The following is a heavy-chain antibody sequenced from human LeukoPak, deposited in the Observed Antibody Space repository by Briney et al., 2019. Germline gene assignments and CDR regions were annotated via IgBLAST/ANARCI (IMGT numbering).Heavy chain of an antibody. Sequence: PGGSLRLSCAASGFTFSNAWMSWVRQAPGKGLEWVGRIKSKTDGGTTDYAAPVKGRFTISRDDSKNTLYLQMNSLKTEDTAVYYCTTDDYYVRAFDIWGQGTMVTVSS. D-gene: IGHD3-10*02. V-gene: IGHV3-15*01. CDR1: GFTFSNAW. CDR3: TTDDYYVRAFDI. J-gene: IGHJ3*02. CDR2: IKSKTDGGTT.